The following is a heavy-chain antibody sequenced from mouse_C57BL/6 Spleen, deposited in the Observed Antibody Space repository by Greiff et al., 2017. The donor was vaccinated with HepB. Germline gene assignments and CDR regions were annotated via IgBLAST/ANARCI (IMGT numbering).Heavy chain of an antibody. J-gene: IGHJ3*01. D-gene: IGHD2-14*01. CDR1: GFTFSSYA. V-gene: IGHV5-4*01. CDR2: ISDGGSYT. Sequence: EVQLVESGGGLVKPGGSLKLSCAASGFTFSSYAMSWVRQTPEKRLEWVATISDGGSYTYYPDNVKGRFTISRDNAKNNLYLQMSHLKSEDTAMYYCARDAHDRGFAYWGQGTLVTVSA. CDR3: ARDAHDRGFAY.